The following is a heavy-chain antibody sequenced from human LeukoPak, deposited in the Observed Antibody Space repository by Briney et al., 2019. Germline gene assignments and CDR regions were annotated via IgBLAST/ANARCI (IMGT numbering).Heavy chain of an antibody. J-gene: IGHJ4*02. V-gene: IGHV3-66*02. Sequence: GGSLRLSCAASGFTVSSNYMSWVRQATGKGLEWVSVIYSGGSTYYADSVKGRFTISRDNSKNTLYLQMNSLRAEDTAVYYCAREAHLLENGFDYWGQGTLVTVSS. CDR2: IYSGGST. D-gene: IGHD5-24*01. CDR3: AREAHLLENGFDY. CDR1: GFTVSSNY.